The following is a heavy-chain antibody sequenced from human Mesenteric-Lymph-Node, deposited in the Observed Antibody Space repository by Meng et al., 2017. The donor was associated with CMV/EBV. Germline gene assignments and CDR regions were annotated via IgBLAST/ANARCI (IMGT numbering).Heavy chain of an antibody. CDR1: GYTFTSYG. Sequence: ASVKVSCKASGYTFTSYGISWVRQAPGQGLEWMGWISAYNGNTNYAQKLQGRVTMTTDTSTSTAYMELRSLRSDDTAVYYCARETVRGLLHYYYYGMDVWGQGTTVTVSS. CDR3: ARETVRGLLHYYYYGMDV. V-gene: IGHV1-18*01. CDR2: ISAYNGNT. J-gene: IGHJ6*02. D-gene: IGHD3-10*01.